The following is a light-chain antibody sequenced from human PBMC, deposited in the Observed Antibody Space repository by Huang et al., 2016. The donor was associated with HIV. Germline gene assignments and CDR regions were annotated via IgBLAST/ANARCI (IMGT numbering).Light chain of an antibody. V-gene: IGKV1-5*03. CDR3: QQYNSPYT. J-gene: IGKJ2*01. Sequence: DIQMTQSPSTLSAFVGDRVTITCRASPNISNWLAWFQQKPGKAPKLLIYKASNLKSEVPSRFSGSGSGTEFSLTISSLQPDDLATYYCQQYNSPYTVGQGTKVEIK. CDR1: PNISNW. CDR2: KAS.